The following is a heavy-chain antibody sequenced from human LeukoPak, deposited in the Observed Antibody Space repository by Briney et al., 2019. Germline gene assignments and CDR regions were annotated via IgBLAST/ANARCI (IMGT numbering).Heavy chain of an antibody. CDR3: AKDPQAAAVAGPDY. CDR2: ISYDGSNK. D-gene: IGHD6-19*01. V-gene: IGHV3-30*18. CDR1: GFTFSNYG. J-gene: IGHJ4*02. Sequence: GGSLRLSCAASGFTFSNYGMHWVRRAPGKGLEWVTFISYDGSNKYYADSVKGRFTISRDNSKNTLYLQMNSLRAEDTAVYYCAKDPQAAAVAGPDYWGQGTLVTVSS.